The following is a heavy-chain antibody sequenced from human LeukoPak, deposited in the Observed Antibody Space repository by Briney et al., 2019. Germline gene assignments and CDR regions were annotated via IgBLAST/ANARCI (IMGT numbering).Heavy chain of an antibody. J-gene: IGHJ4*02. CDR3: AREDHGDYVRY. CDR1: GGSISSGGYY. V-gene: IGHV4-31*03. CDR2: IYYSGST. Sequence: SETLSLTCTVSGGSISSGGYYWSWIRQHPGKGLGWIGYIYYSGSTYYNPSLKSRVTISVDTSKNQFSLKLSSVTAADTAVYYCAREDHGDYVRYWGQGTLVTVSS. D-gene: IGHD4-17*01.